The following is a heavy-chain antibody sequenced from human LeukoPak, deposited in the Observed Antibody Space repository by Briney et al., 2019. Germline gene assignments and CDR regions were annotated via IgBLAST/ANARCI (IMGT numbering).Heavy chain of an antibody. Sequence: PSETLSLTCEVYGVPFSDYYWSWIRQSPGKGLEWIGVINHSGSTNYNPSLKSRVTISVDISKNQFSLKVISVAAADTAVYYCARGRLREPRALYYYMDVWGEGTTVIVS. CDR3: ARGRLREPRALYYYMDV. CDR2: INHSGST. J-gene: IGHJ6*03. V-gene: IGHV4-34*01. D-gene: IGHD1-14*01. CDR1: GVPFSDYY.